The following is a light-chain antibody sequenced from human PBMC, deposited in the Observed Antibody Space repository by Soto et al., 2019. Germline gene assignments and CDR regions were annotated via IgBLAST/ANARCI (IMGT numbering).Light chain of an antibody. V-gene: IGKV3-20*01. CDR2: DGS. J-gene: IGKJ1*01. Sequence: DSQSVSNNYLAWYQQKPGQAPRLLIYDGSNRATGIPDRFSGSGSGTDITLIFSRLEPEDLVVYYCQHSASLPRACGEGTKVDIK. CDR1: QSVSNNY. CDR3: QHSASLPRA.